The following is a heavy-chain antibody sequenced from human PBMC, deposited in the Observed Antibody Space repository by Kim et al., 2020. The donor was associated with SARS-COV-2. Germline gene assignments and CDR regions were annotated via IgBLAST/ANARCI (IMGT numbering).Heavy chain of an antibody. CDR3: ARHGTLRYFDWLFASSPDY. J-gene: IGHJ4*02. CDR2: IYYSGST. Sequence: SETLSLTCTVYGGSISSSSYYWGWIRQPPGKGLEWIGSIYYSGSTYYNPSLKSRVTISVDTSKNQFSLKLSSVTAADTAVYYCARHGTLRYFDWLFASSPDYWGQGTLVTVSS. V-gene: IGHV4-39*01. D-gene: IGHD3-9*01. CDR1: GGSISSSSYY.